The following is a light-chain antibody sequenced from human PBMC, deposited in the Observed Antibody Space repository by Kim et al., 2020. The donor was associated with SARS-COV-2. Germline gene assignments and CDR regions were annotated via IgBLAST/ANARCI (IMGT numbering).Light chain of an antibody. CDR3: KQANSFPCT. Sequence: ASVGERVTFTSRAGQGISSWLAWYQRTPGKATKLLIYAASSLQSGFPSRFSGSESGTDFTLTIRSLQPEDLATYYCKQANSFPCTFGQGTRLEIK. CDR1: QGISSW. V-gene: IGKV1-12*02. J-gene: IGKJ5*01. CDR2: AAS.